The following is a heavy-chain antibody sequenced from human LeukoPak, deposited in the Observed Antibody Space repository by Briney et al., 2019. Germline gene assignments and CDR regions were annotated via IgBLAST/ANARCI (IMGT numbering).Heavy chain of an antibody. D-gene: IGHD3-10*01. CDR1: GGSFSGYY. V-gene: IGHV4-34*01. CDR3: ARIFPHYGSGSYYQDY. Sequence: SETLSLTCAVYGGSFSGYYWSWIRQPPGKGLEWIGEINHSGSTNYNPSLKSRVTISVDTSKNQFSLELSSVTAADTAVYYCARIFPHYGSGSYYQDYWGQGTLVTVSS. J-gene: IGHJ4*02. CDR2: INHSGST.